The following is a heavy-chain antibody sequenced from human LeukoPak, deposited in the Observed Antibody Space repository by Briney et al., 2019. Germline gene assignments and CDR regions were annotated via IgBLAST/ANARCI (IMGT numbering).Heavy chain of an antibody. V-gene: IGHV6-1*01. J-gene: IGHJ4*02. CDR1: GESVSSNNAA. D-gene: IGHD3-16*02. Sequence: SQTLSLTCAISGESVSSNNAAWTWIRQSPSSGLEWLGRTYYRSKWFNDYAVSVKSRITINPDTSKNQFFLQLNSVTPEDTAVYYCAREYLGGYLIYWGQGTLVTASS. CDR3: AREYLGGYLIY. CDR2: TYYRSKWFN.